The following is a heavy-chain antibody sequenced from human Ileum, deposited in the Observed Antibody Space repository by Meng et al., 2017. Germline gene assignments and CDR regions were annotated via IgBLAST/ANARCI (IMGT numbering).Heavy chain of an antibody. CDR3: ARVSYNKGSPKFDS. J-gene: IGHJ4*02. D-gene: IGHD1-14*01. V-gene: IGHV4-4*02. CDR2: IYESGTT. Sequence: QGQLQGSGPGLVKPSETLSPSCAVSGDSIRNGNWWSWVRQPPGKGLEWIGEIYESGTTNYNPSLKSRVTISVDKSKNEFSLKLSSVTAADTALYYCARVSYNKGSPKFDSWGQGTLVTVSS. CDR1: GDSIRNGNW.